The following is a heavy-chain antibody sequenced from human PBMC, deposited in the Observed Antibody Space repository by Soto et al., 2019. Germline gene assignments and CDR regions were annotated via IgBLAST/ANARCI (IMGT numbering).Heavy chain of an antibody. CDR2: ISYDGSNK. J-gene: IGHJ5*02. CDR1: GFTFSSYA. CDR3: ARSPVPAAAIGFDP. V-gene: IGHV3-30-3*01. D-gene: IGHD2-2*01. Sequence: QVQLVESGGGVVQPGRSLRLSCAASGFTFSSYAMHWVRQAPGKGLEWVAVISYDGSNKYYADSVKGRFTISRDNSKNTLYLQMNSLRAEDTAVYYCARSPVPAAAIGFDPWGQGTLVTVSS.